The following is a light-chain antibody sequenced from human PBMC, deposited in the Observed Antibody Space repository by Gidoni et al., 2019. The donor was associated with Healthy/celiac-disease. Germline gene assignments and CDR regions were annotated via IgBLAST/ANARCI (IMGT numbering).Light chain of an antibody. Sequence: EIVMTQSPATLSVSPGERATLSCRASQSVSSNLAWYQQKPGQAPRLLIYGASTRATGIPARFSGSGSGTEFTLTISSLQSEDFAVYYCQQYNNWPLPLTFXGXTKVEIK. CDR1: QSVSSN. V-gene: IGKV3-15*01. J-gene: IGKJ4*01. CDR2: GAS. CDR3: QQYNNWPLPLT.